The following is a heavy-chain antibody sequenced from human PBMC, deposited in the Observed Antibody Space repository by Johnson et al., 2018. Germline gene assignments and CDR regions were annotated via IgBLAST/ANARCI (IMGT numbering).Heavy chain of an antibody. V-gene: IGHV3-30-3*02. Sequence: VQLLESGGGVVQHGRSLRLSCAASGFTFSSYAMHWVRQAPGKGLEWVAVISYDGSNKYYVDSVKGRFTISRDNSKNTLYLQMNSLRADDTAVYYCAKDPWSGSYPEYFQHWGQGTLVTVSS. CDR3: AKDPWSGSYPEYFQH. CDR1: GFTFSSYA. J-gene: IGHJ1*01. CDR2: ISYDGSNK. D-gene: IGHD1-26*01.